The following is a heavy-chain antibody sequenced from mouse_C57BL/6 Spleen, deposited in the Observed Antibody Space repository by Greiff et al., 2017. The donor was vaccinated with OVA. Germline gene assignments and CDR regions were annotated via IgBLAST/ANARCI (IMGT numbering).Heavy chain of an antibody. J-gene: IGHJ2*01. CDR2: LWWNDDK. CDR1: GFSLSTSNMG. V-gene: IGHV8-5*01. D-gene: IGHD2-1*01. Sequence: VTLKVSGPGILQPSQTLSLTCSFSGFSLSTSNMGIGWIRLPSGKGLEWLAHLWWNDDKYYNPSLKSRLTISKDTSNNQVFRKITSVDTADTATDYCAQSNYDGLYYFDYWGQGTTLTVSS. CDR3: AQSNYDGLYYFDY.